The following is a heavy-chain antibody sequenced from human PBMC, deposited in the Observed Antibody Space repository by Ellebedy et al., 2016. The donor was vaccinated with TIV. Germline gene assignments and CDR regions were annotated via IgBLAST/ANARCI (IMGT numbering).Heavy chain of an antibody. Sequence: GESLKISCAASGFTFSSYAMSWVRQAPGKGLEWVSAISGSGGSTYYADSVKGRFTISRDNSKNTLYLQMNSLRAEDTAVYYCAKDRVGNTPWYYFDYWGQGTLVTVSS. D-gene: IGHD2-15*01. CDR3: AKDRVGNTPWYYFDY. CDR2: ISGSGGST. V-gene: IGHV3-23*01. J-gene: IGHJ4*02. CDR1: GFTFSSYA.